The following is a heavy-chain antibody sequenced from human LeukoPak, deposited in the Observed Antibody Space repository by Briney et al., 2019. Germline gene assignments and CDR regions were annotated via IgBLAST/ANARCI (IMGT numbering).Heavy chain of an antibody. D-gene: IGHD3-16*01. CDR3: AREGVPSDAFDI. J-gene: IGHJ3*02. Sequence: ASVKVSCKAAGGTFSSYAISWVRQAPGQGLEWRGRIIPILGIANYAQKFQGRVTITADKSTSTAYMELSSLRSEDTAVYYCAREGVPSDAFDIWGQGTMVTVSS. V-gene: IGHV1-69*04. CDR1: GGTFSSYA. CDR2: IIPILGIA.